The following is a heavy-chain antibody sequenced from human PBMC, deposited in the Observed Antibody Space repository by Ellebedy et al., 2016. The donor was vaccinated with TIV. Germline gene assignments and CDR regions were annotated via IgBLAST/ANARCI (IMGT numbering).Heavy chain of an antibody. J-gene: IGHJ6*02. CDR3: ARDVVVYSSSWFDYYYGMDV. D-gene: IGHD6-13*01. Sequence: GGSLRLXXAASGFTVSSNYMSWVRQAPGKGLEWVSVIYSGGSTYYADSVKGRFTISRDNSKNTLYLQMNSLRAEDTAVYYCARDVVVYSSSWFDYYYGMDVWGQGTTVTVSS. V-gene: IGHV3-53*01. CDR2: IYSGGST. CDR1: GFTVSSNY.